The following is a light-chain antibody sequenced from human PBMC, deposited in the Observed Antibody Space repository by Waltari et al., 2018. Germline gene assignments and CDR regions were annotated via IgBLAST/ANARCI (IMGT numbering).Light chain of an antibody. CDR2: EVR. Sequence: QAALTQPPSMSGSPGQSVTISCTGTSSDIGGYNRVSWFQQHPGKAPKLKIYEVRQRPSGVSYRFSGSKSGNTASLTISGLQAEDEADYYCSSYAGSNTVLFGGGTRLTVL. V-gene: IGLV2-8*01. J-gene: IGLJ2*01. CDR1: SSDIGGYNR. CDR3: SSYAGSNTVL.